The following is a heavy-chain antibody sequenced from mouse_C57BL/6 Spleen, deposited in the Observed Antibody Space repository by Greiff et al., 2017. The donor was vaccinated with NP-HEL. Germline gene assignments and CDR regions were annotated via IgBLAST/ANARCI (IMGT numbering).Heavy chain of an antibody. CDR2: IDPSDSYT. CDR3: ARATVVAKGFAY. D-gene: IGHD1-1*01. Sequence: QVQLQQPGAELVMPGASVKLSCKASGYTFTSYWMHWVKQRPGQGLEWIGEIDPSDSYTNYNQKFKGKSTLTVDQSSSTAYMQLSSLTSEDSAVYYCARATVVAKGFAYWGQGTLVTVSA. V-gene: IGHV1-69*01. CDR1: GYTFTSYW. J-gene: IGHJ3*01.